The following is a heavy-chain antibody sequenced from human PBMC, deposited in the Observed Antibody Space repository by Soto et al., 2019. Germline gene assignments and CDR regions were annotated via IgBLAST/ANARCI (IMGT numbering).Heavy chain of an antibody. Sequence: QVQLVESGGGVVQPGRSLRLSCAASGFTFSSYGMHWVRQAPGKGLEWVAVIWYDGSNKYYADSVKGRFTISRDNSKNTLYLQMNSLRAEDTAVYYCARVNRDVYYFDYWGQGTLVTVSS. CDR1: GFTFSSYG. CDR2: IWYDGSNK. J-gene: IGHJ4*02. V-gene: IGHV3-33*01. D-gene: IGHD2-21*01. CDR3: ARVNRDVYYFDY.